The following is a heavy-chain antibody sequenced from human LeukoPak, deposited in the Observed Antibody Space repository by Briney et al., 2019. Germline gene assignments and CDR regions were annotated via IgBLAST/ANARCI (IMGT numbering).Heavy chain of an antibody. Sequence: GGSLRLSCAASEFTFSNYAMSWVRQTPGTGLEWLSAISPDGIYIYYADSVKGRFTTSRDNSKNTLYLQMNSLRAEDTAVYFCASQRHHRVAVAGSFDYWGQGTLVSVSP. V-gene: IGHV3-23*01. D-gene: IGHD6-19*01. CDR3: ASQRHHRVAVAGSFDY. CDR1: EFTFSNYA. J-gene: IGHJ4*02. CDR2: ISPDGIYI.